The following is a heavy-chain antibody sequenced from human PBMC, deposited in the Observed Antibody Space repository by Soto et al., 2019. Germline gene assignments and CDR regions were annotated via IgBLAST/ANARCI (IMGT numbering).Heavy chain of an antibody. Sequence: QVQLEASGPGLVKPSQTVSLTCSVSGGSIRSGGYFWTRIRQHPGKGLEYIGHIYSTGSTYYIPSLRRSLTMSLDTSKNQFSLNLTSVTAADTALYFCARLNSGLYQAFDSWGQGALVTVSS. CDR2: IYSTGST. D-gene: IGHD6-25*01. J-gene: IGHJ4*02. CDR3: ARLNSGLYQAFDS. CDR1: GGSIRSGGYF. V-gene: IGHV4-31*03.